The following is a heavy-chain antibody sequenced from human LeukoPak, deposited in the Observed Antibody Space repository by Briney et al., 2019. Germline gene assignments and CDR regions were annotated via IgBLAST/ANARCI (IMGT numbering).Heavy chain of an antibody. CDR2: ISTTSSTI. Sequence: PGGSLRPSCVASGFTFSNYTMYCGRQAPGKGPGWVSFISTTSSTIYYADSVKGRFTISRDNAKNSMYLQINSLRAEDTAGHYCVREGGSGRPLAYWGQGPLVTVSP. CDR1: GFTFSNYT. J-gene: IGHJ4*02. CDR3: VREGGSGRPLAY. D-gene: IGHD3-10*01. V-gene: IGHV3-48*01.